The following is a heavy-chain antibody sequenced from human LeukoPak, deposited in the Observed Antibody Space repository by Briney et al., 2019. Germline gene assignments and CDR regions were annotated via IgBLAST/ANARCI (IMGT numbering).Heavy chain of an antibody. D-gene: IGHD6-6*01. V-gene: IGHV3-7*01. CDR3: ARFRYSSSAFDY. CDR1: GFSFSSTL. CDR2: IKEDGSVK. J-gene: IGHJ4*02. Sequence: GGSLRLSCAASGFSFSSTLLTWVRQAPGKGQEWLVNIKEDGSVKNYVASVKGRFIISRDNARTSLYLQMNSLRAEDTAVYYCARFRYSSSAFDYWGQGTLVTVSS.